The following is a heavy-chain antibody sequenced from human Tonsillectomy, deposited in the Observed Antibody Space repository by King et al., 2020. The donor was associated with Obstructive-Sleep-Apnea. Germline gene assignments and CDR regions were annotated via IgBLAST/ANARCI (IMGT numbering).Heavy chain of an antibody. CDR1: GFTFSSYA. D-gene: IGHD6-13*01. V-gene: IGHV3-23*04. CDR3: AKGIVAAGTEDY. J-gene: IGHJ4*02. Sequence: VQLVESGGGLVQPGGSLRLSCAASGFTFSSYAMSWVRQAPGKGLEWLSVIYASGGSTHYADSVKGRFTITRDNSKNTLYLEMNSLRVEDTAVYYCAKGIVAAGTEDYWGQGTLVTVSS. CDR2: IYASGGST.